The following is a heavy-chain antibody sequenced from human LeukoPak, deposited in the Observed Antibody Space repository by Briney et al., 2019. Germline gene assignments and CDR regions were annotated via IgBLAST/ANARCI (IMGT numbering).Heavy chain of an antibody. CDR3: VKYYDSSGYYY. Sequence: GASVKVSCKVSGYTLTEISMHWVRQAPGKGLEWTGGFDPEDGETIYAQKFQGRVTMTEDTSTDTAYMELSSLRSEDTAVYYCVKYYDSSGYYYWGQGTLVTVSS. D-gene: IGHD3-22*01. V-gene: IGHV1-24*01. J-gene: IGHJ4*02. CDR2: FDPEDGET. CDR1: GYTLTEIS.